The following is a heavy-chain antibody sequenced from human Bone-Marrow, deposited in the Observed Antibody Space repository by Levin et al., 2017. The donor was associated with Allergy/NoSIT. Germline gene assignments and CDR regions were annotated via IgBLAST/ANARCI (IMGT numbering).Heavy chain of an antibody. CDR2: IKQDGSEK. V-gene: IGHV3-7*01. Sequence: LSLPCAASGFTFRSYWMSWVRQAPGKGLEWVANIKQDGSEKYYVDSVKGRFTISRDNAKNSLYLQMNSLRAEDTAVYYCGFGLPSYDDYWGQGTLVTVSS. CDR3: GFGLPSYDDY. J-gene: IGHJ4*02. CDR1: GFTFRSYW. D-gene: IGHD5-18*01.